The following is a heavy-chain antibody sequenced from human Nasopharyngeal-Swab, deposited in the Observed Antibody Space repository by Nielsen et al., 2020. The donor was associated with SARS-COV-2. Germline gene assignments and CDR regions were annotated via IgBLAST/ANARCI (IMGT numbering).Heavy chain of an antibody. CDR3: TTDFYFDY. V-gene: IGHV3-73*01. CDR2: IGDKDHNYAT. Sequence: GESLKISCAASAFIFSASAIHWVRQASGKGLEWVCRIGDKDHNYATTYGASVQGRFTISRDDSKNTAFLQMDSLKTEDTALYYCTTDFYFDYWGQGTLVTVSS. CDR1: AFIFSASA. J-gene: IGHJ4*02.